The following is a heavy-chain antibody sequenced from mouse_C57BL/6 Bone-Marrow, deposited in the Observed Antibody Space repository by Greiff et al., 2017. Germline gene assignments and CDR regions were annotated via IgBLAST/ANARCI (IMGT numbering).Heavy chain of an antibody. V-gene: IGHV1-36*01. J-gene: IGHJ4*01. D-gene: IGHD1-1*01. Sequence: EVKLQESGPVLVKPGPSVKISCKASGFTFTDYYMHWVKQSPGKSLEWIGLVYPYNGGTSYNQKFKGKATLTVDTSSSTAYMELNSLTSEDSAVYYCAREGGSSQGYAMDYWGQGTSVTVSS. CDR1: GFTFTDYY. CDR3: AREGGSSQGYAMDY. CDR2: VYPYNGGT.